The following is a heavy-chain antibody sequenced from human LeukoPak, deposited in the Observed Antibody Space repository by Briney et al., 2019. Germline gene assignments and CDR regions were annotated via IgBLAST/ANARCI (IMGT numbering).Heavy chain of an antibody. CDR2: IKQDGSEK. V-gene: IGHV3-7*05. Sequence: GGSLRLSCAASGCTFSSYWMSWVRQAPGKGLEWVANIKQDGSEKKYVDSVKGRFTISRDNAKNSLYLQIGSLGAEDTAVYYCARASGSYLLDYWGQGTLVTVSS. CDR3: ARASGSYLLDY. D-gene: IGHD1-26*01. CDR1: GCTFSSYW. J-gene: IGHJ4*02.